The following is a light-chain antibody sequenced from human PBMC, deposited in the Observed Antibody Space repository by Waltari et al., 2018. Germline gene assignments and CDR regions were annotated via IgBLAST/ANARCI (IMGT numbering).Light chain of an antibody. CDR2: AAS. J-gene: IGKJ2*01. V-gene: IGKV1-12*01. CDR1: QDVSTW. CDR3: QQANTFPYT. Sequence: DIQMTQSPSSVSASVGDRVTITCRASQDVSTWLAWYQQKPGKAPQLLIYAASRLQSGVPSRFSGSGSGTDFTLTISTLQPEDFATYYCQQANTFPYTFGQGTKVEIK.